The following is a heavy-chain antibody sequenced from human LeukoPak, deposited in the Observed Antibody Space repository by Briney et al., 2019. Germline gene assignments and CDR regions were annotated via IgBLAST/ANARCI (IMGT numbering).Heavy chain of an antibody. J-gene: IGHJ3*02. V-gene: IGHV3-33*01. Sequence: GGSLRLSCAASGFTFSSYGMHWVRQAPGKGLEWVAVIWYDGSNKYYAGSVKGRFTISRDNSKNTLYLQMNSLRAEDTAVYYCGRSCTSCYSGKAFDIWGQGTMVTVSS. CDR1: GFTFSSYG. CDR2: IWYDGSNK. CDR3: GRSCTSCYSGKAFDI. D-gene: IGHD2-2*02.